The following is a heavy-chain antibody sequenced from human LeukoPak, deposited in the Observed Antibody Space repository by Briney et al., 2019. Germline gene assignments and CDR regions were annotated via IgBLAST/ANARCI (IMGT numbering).Heavy chain of an antibody. V-gene: IGHV1-2*02. CDR1: GYTFTGYY. Sequence: ASVKVSCKASGYTFTGYYMHWVRQAPGQGLEWMGWVNPNSGGTNYAQKFQGRVTMTRDTSISTAYMELSRVRSDDTAVNYCARARYYYDSSGYSFDYWGQGTLVTVSS. D-gene: IGHD3-22*01. CDR3: ARARYYYDSSGYSFDY. J-gene: IGHJ4*02. CDR2: VNPNSGGT.